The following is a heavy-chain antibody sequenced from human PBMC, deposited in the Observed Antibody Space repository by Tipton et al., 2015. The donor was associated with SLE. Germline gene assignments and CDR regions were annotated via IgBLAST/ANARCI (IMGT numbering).Heavy chain of an antibody. J-gene: IGHJ4*02. Sequence: QLVQSGSELKMPGASVTVSCKASGYTFTRHAMNWVRQAPGQGLQWMGWINTKTGHPTYAQGFTGRFVFSLDTSVNTAYLQISSLKAEDTAVYYCARGIRRVAGYYDSSGPLDYWGQGTLVTVSS. CDR3: ARGIRRVAGYYDSSGPLDY. CDR2: INTKTGHP. D-gene: IGHD3-22*01. CDR1: GYTFTRHA. V-gene: IGHV7-4-1*02.